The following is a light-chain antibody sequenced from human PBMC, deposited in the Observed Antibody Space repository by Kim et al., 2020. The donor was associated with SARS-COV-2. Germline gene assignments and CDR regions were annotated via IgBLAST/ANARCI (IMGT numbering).Light chain of an antibody. CDR3: SSYAGSNNFEV. CDR1: SSDVGGYSY. J-gene: IGLJ3*02. CDR2: EAS. Sequence: QSALTQPPSASGSPGQSVTISCTGTSSDVGGYSYVSWYQQHPGKAPKLIIYEASKRPSGVPDRFSGSKSGNTASLTVSGLQPEDEADYYCSSYAGSNNFEVFGGGTKVTVL. V-gene: IGLV2-8*01.